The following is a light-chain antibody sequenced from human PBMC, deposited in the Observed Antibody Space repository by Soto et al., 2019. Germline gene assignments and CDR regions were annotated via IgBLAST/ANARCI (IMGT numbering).Light chain of an antibody. J-gene: IGLJ2*01. CDR3: LLHDRGAPVV. Sequence: QAVVTQEPSLTVSPGGTVTLTCGSSTGPVTSGHYPYWFQQKPGQAPRKVIYDTSNKQSWTPARFSGSLLGGKAALTLSGPPPEGDSHYYSLLHDRGAPVVFGGGTKLTV. CDR2: DTS. V-gene: IGLV7-46*01. CDR1: TGPVTSGHY.